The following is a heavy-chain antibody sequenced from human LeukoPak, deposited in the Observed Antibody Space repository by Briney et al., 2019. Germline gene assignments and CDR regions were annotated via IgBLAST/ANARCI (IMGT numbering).Heavy chain of an antibody. V-gene: IGHV1-2*02. D-gene: IGHD6-13*01. Sequence: ASVKVSCKASGYTFTGYYMHWVRQAPGQGLEWMGWINPNSGGTNYAQKFQGRVTMTRDTSISTAYMELSRLRSDDTVVYYCARARVAAAGTGWFDPWGQGTLVTVSS. J-gene: IGHJ5*02. CDR2: INPNSGGT. CDR3: ARARVAAAGTGWFDP. CDR1: GYTFTGYY.